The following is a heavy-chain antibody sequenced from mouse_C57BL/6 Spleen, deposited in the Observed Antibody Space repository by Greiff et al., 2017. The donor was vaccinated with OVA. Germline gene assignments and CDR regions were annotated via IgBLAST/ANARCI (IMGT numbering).Heavy chain of an antibody. J-gene: IGHJ4*01. CDR2: ISSGGSYT. CDR1: GFTFSSYG. V-gene: IGHV5-6*01. D-gene: IGHD4-1*01. CDR3: ARQDWDEDAMDY. Sequence: EVKLVESGGDLVKPGGSLKLSCAASGFTFSSYGMSWVRQTPDKRLEWVATISSGGSYTYYPDSVKGRFTISRDNAKNTLYLQMSSLKSEDTAMYYCARQDWDEDAMDYWGQGTSVTVSS.